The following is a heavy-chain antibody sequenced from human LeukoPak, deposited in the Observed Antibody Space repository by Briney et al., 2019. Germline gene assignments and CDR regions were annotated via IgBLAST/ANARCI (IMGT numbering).Heavy chain of an antibody. CDR2: MNPNSGNT. D-gene: IGHD6-13*01. V-gene: IGHV1-8*01. CDR1: GYTFTSYD. Sequence: ASVKVSCKASGYTFTSYDINWVRQATGQGLEWMGWMNPNSGNTGYAQKFQGRVTMTRNTSISTAYMELSSPRSEDTAVYYCARGGIAAAAGLFDYWGQGTLVTVSS. J-gene: IGHJ4*02. CDR3: ARGGIAAAAGLFDY.